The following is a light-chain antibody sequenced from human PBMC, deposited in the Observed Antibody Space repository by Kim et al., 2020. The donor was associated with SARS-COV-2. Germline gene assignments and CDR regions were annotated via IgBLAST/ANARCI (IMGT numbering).Light chain of an antibody. J-gene: IGLJ1*01. CDR3: SSYTSSSPYV. CDR2: EVT. V-gene: IGLV2-18*02. Sequence: QSALTQPPSVSGSPGQSVTISCTGTSNDIGFYNRVSWYQQSPGTAPKLLSYEVTNRPSGVPDRFSGSKSGNTASLTISGLQAEDEADYYCSSYTSSSPYVFGTGTKVTVL. CDR1: SNDIGFYNR.